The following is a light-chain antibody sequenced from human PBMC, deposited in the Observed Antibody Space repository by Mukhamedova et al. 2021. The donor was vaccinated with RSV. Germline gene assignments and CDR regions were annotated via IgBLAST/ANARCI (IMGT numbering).Light chain of an antibody. CDR1: QSVSSGS. Sequence: GERATLSCRAGQSVSSGSLAWYQQKPGQAPRLLIYGASIRATDIPDRFSGSGSGTDFTLTINRLEPEDFAVYYCQQYGSSPRTFG. CDR3: QQYGSSPRT. CDR2: GAS. V-gene: IGKV3-20*01. J-gene: IGKJ1*01.